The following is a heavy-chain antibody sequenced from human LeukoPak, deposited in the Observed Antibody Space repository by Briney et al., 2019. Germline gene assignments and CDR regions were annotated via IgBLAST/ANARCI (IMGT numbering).Heavy chain of an antibody. CDR2: IYYTGST. CDR1: GGSIISYY. J-gene: IGHJ4*02. D-gene: IGHD4-23*01. CDR3: ARSGGNYYFDY. V-gene: IGHV4-59*01. Sequence: PSETLSLTCTVSGGSIISYYWSWIRQPPGKGLEWIGYIYYTGSTNYNPSLKSRVIISVDTAKNQFSLKLNSVTAADTAVYYCARSGGNYYFDYWGQGTLVTVSS.